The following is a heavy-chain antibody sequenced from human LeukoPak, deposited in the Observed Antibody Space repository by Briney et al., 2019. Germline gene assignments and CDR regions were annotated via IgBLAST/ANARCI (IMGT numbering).Heavy chain of an antibody. CDR3: AKVGGSGRRNQNFDY. J-gene: IGHJ4*02. D-gene: IGHD3-10*01. CDR1: GFTFSSYG. CDR2: ISYDGSNK. Sequence: PGGSLRLSCAASGFTFSSYGMHWVRQAPGKGLEWVAVISYDGSNKYYADSVKGRFTISRDNSKNTLYLQMNSLRAEDTAVYYCAKVGGSGRRNQNFDYWGQGTLVTVSS. V-gene: IGHV3-30*18.